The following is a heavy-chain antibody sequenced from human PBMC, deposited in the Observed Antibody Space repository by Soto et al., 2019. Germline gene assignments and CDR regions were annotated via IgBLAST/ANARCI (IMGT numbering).Heavy chain of an antibody. D-gene: IGHD5-12*01. CDR1: GGSFSGYY. CDR2: INHSGST. Sequence: SETLSLTCAFYGGSFSGYYWSWIRQPPGKGLEWIGEINHSGSTNYNPSLKSRVTISVDTSKNQFSLKLSSVTAADTAVYYCARVRLRLYYYYYGMDVWGQGTTVTVSS. CDR3: ARVRLRLYYYYYGMDV. V-gene: IGHV4-34*01. J-gene: IGHJ6*02.